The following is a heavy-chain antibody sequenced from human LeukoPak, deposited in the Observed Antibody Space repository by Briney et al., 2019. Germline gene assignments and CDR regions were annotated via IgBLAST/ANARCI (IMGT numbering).Heavy chain of an antibody. CDR1: GFTVSTSA. Sequence: GGSLRLSCAAAGFTVSTSAMSWVRQAPGKGLEWVSGISGSGGSTYYANSVKGRFTISRDNSKTTLYLQMNSLRAEDTAIYYCASRPGVDFDYWGQGTLVTVSS. CDR2: ISGSGGST. CDR3: ASRPGVDFDY. V-gene: IGHV3-23*01. J-gene: IGHJ4*02. D-gene: IGHD1-14*01.